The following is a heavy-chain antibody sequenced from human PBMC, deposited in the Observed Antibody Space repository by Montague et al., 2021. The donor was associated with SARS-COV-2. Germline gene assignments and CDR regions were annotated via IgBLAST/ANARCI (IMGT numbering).Heavy chain of an antibody. CDR2: IYSSGFT. D-gene: IGHD3-10*01. Sequence: SETLSLTCTVSGGSINGYYWSWIRQPPGKGLEWIGYIYSSGFTSXNPSLKSRVTISSDTSKNHYSLRVISVTATDTAVYYCARHAGGNYYGLDVWGQGTTVTVAS. V-gene: IGHV4-59*08. J-gene: IGHJ6*02. CDR3: ARHAGGNYYGLDV. CDR1: GGSINGYY.